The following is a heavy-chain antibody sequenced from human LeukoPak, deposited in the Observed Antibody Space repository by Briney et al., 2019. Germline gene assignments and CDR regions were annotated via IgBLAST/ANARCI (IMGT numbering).Heavy chain of an antibody. Sequence: SETLSLTCAVSGGSISSGGYSWSWIRQPPGEGLEWIGYIYHSGSTYYNPSLKSRVTISVDRSKNQFSLKLSSVTAADTAVYYCARDVRSYDILTGYYYYYGMDVWGQGTTVTVSS. J-gene: IGHJ6*02. D-gene: IGHD3-9*01. V-gene: IGHV4-30-2*01. CDR1: GGSISSGGYS. CDR3: ARDVRSYDILTGYYYYYGMDV. CDR2: IYHSGST.